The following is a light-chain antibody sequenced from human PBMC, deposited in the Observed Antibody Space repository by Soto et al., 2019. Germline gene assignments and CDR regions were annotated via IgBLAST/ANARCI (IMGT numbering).Light chain of an antibody. V-gene: IGLV2-14*01. CDR2: EVS. Sequence: QSALTQPASVSGSPGQSITLSCTGTSSDVGGYDYVSWYQQHPGKAPKLIISEVSNRPSGVSNLFSGSKSGNTSSLTISGIQAEDEADYYCSSYSSRSIWVFGGGTKLTVL. CDR1: SSDVGGYDY. CDR3: SSYSSRSIWV. J-gene: IGLJ3*02.